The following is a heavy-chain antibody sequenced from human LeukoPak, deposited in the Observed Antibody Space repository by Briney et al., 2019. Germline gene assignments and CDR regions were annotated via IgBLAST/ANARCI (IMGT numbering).Heavy chain of an antibody. CDR2: IYYSGST. V-gene: IGHV4-59*01. D-gene: IGHD6-13*01. CDR3: TRQYSSSWFDY. Sequence: SETLSLTCTVSGGSISSYYWSWIRQPPGRGLEWIGYIYYSGSTSYNPSLKSRVTISVDTSKNQFSLKLRSVTAADTAVYYCTRQYSSSWFDYWGQGTLVTVSS. CDR1: GGSISSYY. J-gene: IGHJ4*02.